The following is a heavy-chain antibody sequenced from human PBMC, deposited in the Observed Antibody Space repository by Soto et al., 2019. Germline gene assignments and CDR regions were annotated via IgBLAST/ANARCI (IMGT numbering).Heavy chain of an antibody. V-gene: IGHV3-23*01. Sequence: GGSLRLSCAASGFTFSSYAMSWVRQAPGKGLEWVSAISGSGGSTYYADSVKGRCTISRDNSKNTLYLQMNSLRAEDTAVYYCAKERITMIVVASDAFDIWGQGTMVTVSS. J-gene: IGHJ3*02. CDR2: ISGSGGST. CDR3: AKERITMIVVASDAFDI. D-gene: IGHD3-22*01. CDR1: GFTFSSYA.